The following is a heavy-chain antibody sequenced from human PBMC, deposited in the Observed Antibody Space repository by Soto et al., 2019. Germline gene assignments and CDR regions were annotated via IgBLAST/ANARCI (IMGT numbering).Heavy chain of an antibody. Sequence: QVQLVQSGAEVKKPGASVKVSCKASGYTFTSYDIKWVRQATGQGLEWMGWMNPNSGNTGYAQKFQGRVTITRNTSISTYYMELSSMRSEDTAMYYCARGTVTENDYLGQGTLVTKSS. J-gene: IGHJ4*02. D-gene: IGHD1-1*01. CDR2: MNPNSGNT. V-gene: IGHV1-8*01. CDR1: GYTFTSYD. CDR3: ARGTVTENDY.